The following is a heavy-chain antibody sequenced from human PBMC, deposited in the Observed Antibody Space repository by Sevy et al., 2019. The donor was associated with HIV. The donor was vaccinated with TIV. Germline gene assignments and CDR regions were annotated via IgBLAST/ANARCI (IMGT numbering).Heavy chain of an antibody. CDR1: GFSFKNVW. CDR2: AKRKSDGGSI. CDR3: ATVLGAGAAGAFEI. D-gene: IGHD1-26*01. Sequence: GWSLRLSCAGSGFSFKNVWMTWVRQTPGKGLEWVGHAKRKSDGGSIDYGSPVNGRFTISRDDSKDMLYLQMSSLKTEDTGVYYCATVLGAGAAGAFEIRGQGTMVTVSS. J-gene: IGHJ3*02. V-gene: IGHV3-15*01.